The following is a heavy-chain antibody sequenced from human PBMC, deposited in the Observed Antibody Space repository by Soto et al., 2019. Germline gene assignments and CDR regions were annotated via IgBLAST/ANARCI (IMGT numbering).Heavy chain of an antibody. V-gene: IGHV3-30-3*01. CDR2: ISYDGSNK. CDR1: GFTFSSYA. CDR3: ARDGVYYYYSSGYYYRTEDGDAFDI. J-gene: IGHJ3*02. D-gene: IGHD3-22*01. Sequence: QVQLVESGGGVVQPGRSLRLSCAASGFTFSSYAMHWVRQAPGKGLEWVAVISYDGSNKYYADSVKGRFTISRDNSKNTLYLQMNSLRAEDTAVYYCARDGVYYYYSSGYYYRTEDGDAFDISGQGTMVTVSS.